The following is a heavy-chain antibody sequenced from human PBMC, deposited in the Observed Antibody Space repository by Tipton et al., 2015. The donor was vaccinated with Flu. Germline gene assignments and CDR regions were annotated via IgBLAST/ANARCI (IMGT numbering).Heavy chain of an antibody. CDR1: GYTFTSYD. CDR2: MNPNSGNT. CDR3: ARGALSTIFGVVIIAYYGMDV. V-gene: IGHV1-8*01. Sequence: QVQLVQSGAEVKKPGASVKVSCKASGYTFTSYDINWVRQATGQGLEWMGWMNPNSGNTGYAQKFQGRVTMTRNTSISTAYMELSSLRSEDTAVYYWARGALSTIFGVVIIAYYGMDVWGQGTTVPVSS. J-gene: IGHJ6*02. D-gene: IGHD3-3*01.